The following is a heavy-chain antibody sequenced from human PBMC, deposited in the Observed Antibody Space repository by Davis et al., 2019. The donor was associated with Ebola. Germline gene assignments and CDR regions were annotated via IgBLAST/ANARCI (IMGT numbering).Heavy chain of an antibody. Sequence: GESLKISCAASGFTFSSYWMHWVRQVPGKGLIWVSRINIDGSKINYADSVKGRFTISRDNAKNTLYLQMNSLRAEDTAVYYCARVAYGDYWRWFDSWGQGTLVTVPS. CDR2: INIDGSKI. CDR3: ARVAYGDYWRWFDS. D-gene: IGHD4-17*01. J-gene: IGHJ5*01. V-gene: IGHV3-74*01. CDR1: GFTFSSYW.